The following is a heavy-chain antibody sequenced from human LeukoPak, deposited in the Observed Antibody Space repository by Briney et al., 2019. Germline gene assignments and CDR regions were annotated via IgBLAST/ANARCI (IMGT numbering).Heavy chain of an antibody. CDR2: IYWNDDK. Sequence: SGPTLVNPTQTLTQPCTFPGFSLSTSGVGVGWMRHPPGKALEWLALIYWNDDKRYSPALKNRLTIPKDASNIQVVLTMTNIDHVHTSTYYCAQTSRDWFDRWGQGTLVTDSS. D-gene: IGHD6-6*01. CDR1: GFSLSTSGVG. CDR3: AQTSRDWFDR. J-gene: IGHJ5*02. V-gene: IGHV2-5*01.